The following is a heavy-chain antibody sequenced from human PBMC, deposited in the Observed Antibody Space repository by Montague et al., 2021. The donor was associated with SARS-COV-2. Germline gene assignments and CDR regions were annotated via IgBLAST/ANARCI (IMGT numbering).Heavy chain of an antibody. V-gene: IGHV4-4*02. Sequence: SETLSLTCAVSGGSISSSNWWSWVRQPPGKGLEWIGEIYHSGSTNYNPSPKSRVTISVDKSKNQFSLKLSSVTAADTAVYYCAATYYYGSGFDYWGQGTLVTVSS. J-gene: IGHJ4*02. CDR3: AATYYYGSGFDY. D-gene: IGHD3-10*01. CDR2: IYHSGST. CDR1: GGSISSSNW.